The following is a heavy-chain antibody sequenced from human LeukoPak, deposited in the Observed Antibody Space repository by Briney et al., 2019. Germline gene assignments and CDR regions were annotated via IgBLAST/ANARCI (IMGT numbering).Heavy chain of an antibody. CDR1: GYTFTGYY. V-gene: IGHV1-2*02. D-gene: IGHD6-19*01. CDR3: ARSSGWSKFDY. J-gene: IGHJ4*02. CDR2: INPNSGGT. Sequence: ASVKVSCKTSGYTFTGYYMLWVRQAPGQGLEWMGWINPNSGGTNYAQKFQGRVTMTRDTSISTAYMELSRLRSDDTAVYYCARSSGWSKFDYWGQGTLVTVSS.